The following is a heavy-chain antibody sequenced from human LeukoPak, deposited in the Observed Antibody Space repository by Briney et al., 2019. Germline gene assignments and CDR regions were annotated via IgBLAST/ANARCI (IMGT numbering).Heavy chain of an antibody. V-gene: IGHV3-7*01. D-gene: IGHD2-2*01. CDR2: IKQEGSEK. CDR1: QFSFGSYW. Sequence: PGGSLRLSCAASQFSFGSYWMSWVRRAPGKGLEWVANIKQEGSEKYYVDSVKGRFTISRDNAKNSLYLQMNSLRAEDTAVYYCARWGRDIVVVPAASSAYYYYYYMDVWGKGTTVTISS. CDR3: ARWGRDIVVVPAASSAYYYYYYMDV. J-gene: IGHJ6*03.